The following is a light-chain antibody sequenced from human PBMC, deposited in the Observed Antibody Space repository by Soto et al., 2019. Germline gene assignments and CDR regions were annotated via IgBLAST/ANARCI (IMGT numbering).Light chain of an antibody. CDR1: QSVSSSY. J-gene: IGKJ5*01. Sequence: EIVLTQSPATLSLSPGERATLSCGASQSVSSSYLAWYQQKPGLAPRLLIYDASSRATGIPDRVSGSGSGPDFTLTISRLEPEDFAVYSCQQYGSSPRAFGQGTRLEIK. CDR2: DAS. CDR3: QQYGSSPRA. V-gene: IGKV3D-20*01.